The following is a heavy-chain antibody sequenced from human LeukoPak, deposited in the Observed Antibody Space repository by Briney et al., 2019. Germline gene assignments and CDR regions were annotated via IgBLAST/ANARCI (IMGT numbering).Heavy chain of an antibody. J-gene: IGHJ4*02. D-gene: IGHD3-22*01. Sequence: GGSLRLSCAASGFTFSSYAMSWVRQAPGKGLEWVSSISSDSTHIIHADSVKGRFTISRDNAENSLYLQMSSLRAEDTAVYYCSRHHYDSGAYYDYWGQGTLVTVSS. CDR3: SRHHYDSGAYYDY. V-gene: IGHV3-21*01. CDR1: GFTFSSYA. CDR2: ISSDSTHI.